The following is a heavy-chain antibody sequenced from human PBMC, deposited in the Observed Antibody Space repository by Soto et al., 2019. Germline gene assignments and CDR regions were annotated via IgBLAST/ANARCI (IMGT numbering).Heavy chain of an antibody. CDR2: IWYDGSNK. Sequence: QVQLVESGGGVVQPGRSLRLSCAASGFTFSSYGRHWVRQAPGKGLEWVAVIWYDGSNKYYADSVKGRFTISRDNSKNTLYLQMNSLRAEDTAVYYCARLAALEVDYWGQGNLVTVSS. CDR1: GFTFSSYG. V-gene: IGHV3-33*01. J-gene: IGHJ4*02. CDR3: ARLAALEVDY. D-gene: IGHD3-3*01.